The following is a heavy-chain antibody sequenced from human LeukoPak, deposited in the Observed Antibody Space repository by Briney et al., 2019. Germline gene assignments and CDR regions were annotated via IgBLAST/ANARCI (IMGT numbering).Heavy chain of an antibody. CDR1: GGSISSGSYY. V-gene: IGHV4-61*02. CDR2: IYTSGST. J-gene: IGHJ5*02. Sequence: PSETLSLTCTVSGGSISSGSYYWSWIRQPAGKGLEWIVRIYTSGSTNYNPSLKSRVTISVDTSKNQFSLKLSSVTAADTAVYYCARDGYDILTGYYHNWFDRWGQGTLVTVSS. D-gene: IGHD3-9*01. CDR3: ARDGYDILTGYYHNWFDR.